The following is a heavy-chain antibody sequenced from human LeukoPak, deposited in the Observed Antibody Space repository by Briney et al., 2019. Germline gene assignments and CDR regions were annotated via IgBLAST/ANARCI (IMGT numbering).Heavy chain of an antibody. CDR3: ARDLNEGRDP. J-gene: IGHJ5*02. D-gene: IGHD1-26*01. CDR2: IIPIFGIA. V-gene: IGHV1-69*04. Sequence: GASVKVSCKASGGTFSSYAISWVRQAPGQGLEWMGRIIPIFGIANYAQKFQGRVTITADKSTSTAYMELSSLRSEDTAVYYCARDLNEGRDPWGQDPLVSVSS. CDR1: GGTFSSYA.